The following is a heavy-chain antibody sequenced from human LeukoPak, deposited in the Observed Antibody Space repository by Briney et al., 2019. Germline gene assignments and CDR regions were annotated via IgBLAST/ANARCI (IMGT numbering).Heavy chain of an antibody. CDR3: PRGTMVLRFLEWLNDY. CDR1: GFTLSIYS. J-gene: IGHJ4*02. V-gene: IGHV3-21*01. Sequence: GGSLTLPCAASGFTLSIYSMNWLRRSPGKRREWVSSIISFSSYIYYPDAVKGRFTISRDNDKNSLYLQMKSLRVEDAAVYYCPRGTMVLRFLEWLNDYRGQGTRVTVSA. D-gene: IGHD3-3*01. CDR2: IISFSSYI.